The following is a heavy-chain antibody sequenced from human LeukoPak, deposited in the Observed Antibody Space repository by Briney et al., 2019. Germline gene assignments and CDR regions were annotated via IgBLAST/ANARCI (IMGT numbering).Heavy chain of an antibody. CDR3: ARGSRGARFDY. CDR1: GGSISGYY. CDR2: IYSGGSS. D-gene: IGHD4/OR15-4a*01. J-gene: IGHJ4*02. V-gene: IGHV4-4*07. Sequence: PSETLSLTCTVSGGSISGYYWNWIRQPAGKGLEWIGRIYSGGSSNCNPSLKSRVTMSVDTSNNQISLKLTSVTAADTAVYYCARGSRGARFDYWGQGTLVTVSS.